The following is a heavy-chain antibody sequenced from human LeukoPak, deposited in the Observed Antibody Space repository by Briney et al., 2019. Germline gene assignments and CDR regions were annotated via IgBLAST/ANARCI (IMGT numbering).Heavy chain of an antibody. Sequence: ASVKVSCKASGYTFTSYGISWVRQAPGQGLEWMGWISAYNGNINYAQKLQGRVTMTTDTSTSTAYMELRSLRSDDAAVYYCARDDIVVVPAARHLDYWGQGTLVTVSS. D-gene: IGHD2-2*01. J-gene: IGHJ4*02. CDR2: ISAYNGNI. V-gene: IGHV1-18*01. CDR1: GYTFTSYG. CDR3: ARDDIVVVPAARHLDY.